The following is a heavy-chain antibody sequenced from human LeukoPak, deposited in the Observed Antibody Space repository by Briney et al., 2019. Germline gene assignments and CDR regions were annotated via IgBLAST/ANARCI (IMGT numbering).Heavy chain of an antibody. D-gene: IGHD3-10*01. CDR3: ARDSPLYGSVRGWFDP. J-gene: IGHJ5*02. CDR2: INPNSGGA. CDR1: GYTLTELS. Sequence: ASVKVSCKVSGYTLTELSIHWVRQAPGQGLEWMGWINPNSGGANYAQKLHDRVTMTRDTSISTAYMELTRLRSDDTGVYYCARDSPLYGSVRGWFDPWGQGTLVTVSS. V-gene: IGHV1-2*02.